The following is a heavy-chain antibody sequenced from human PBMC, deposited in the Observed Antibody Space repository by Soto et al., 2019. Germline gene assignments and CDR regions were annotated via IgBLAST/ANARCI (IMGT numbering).Heavy chain of an antibody. CDR3: AKDQTDVTLFDY. D-gene: IGHD2-21*02. Sequence: GVSLRRSGAAAGFSVSSIAMSSVRQTPGKGLAWVSSISGRGVDTLYADSVKGRFTISRDNSRNTLYLQVNSLRAEDTAVYYCAKDQTDVTLFDYWGQRTLVTVPS. J-gene: IGHJ4*02. CDR1: GFSVSSIA. V-gene: IGHV3-23*01. CDR2: ISGRGVDT.